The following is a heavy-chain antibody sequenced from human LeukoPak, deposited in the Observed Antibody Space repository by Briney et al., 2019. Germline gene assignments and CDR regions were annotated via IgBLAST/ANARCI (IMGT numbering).Heavy chain of an antibody. Sequence: SVKVSCKASGGTFSSYAISWVRQAPGQGLEWMGRIIPIFGTANYAQKFQGRVTITTDEPTSTAYMELSSLRSEDTAVYYCARDRGTAGAFDIWGQGTMVTVSS. J-gene: IGHJ3*02. CDR3: ARDRGTAGAFDI. CDR1: GGTFSSYA. CDR2: IIPIFGTA. V-gene: IGHV1-69*05. D-gene: IGHD6-13*01.